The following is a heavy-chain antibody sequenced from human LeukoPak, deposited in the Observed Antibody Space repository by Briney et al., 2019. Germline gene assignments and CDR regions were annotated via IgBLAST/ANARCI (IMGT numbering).Heavy chain of an antibody. Sequence: PSETLSLTCAVYGGSFSGYYWSWIRQPPGKGLEWIGEINHSGSTNYNPSLKSRVTISVDTSKNQFSLKLSSVTAADTAVYYCARNPKIYQLLYNWFDPWGQGTLVTVSS. D-gene: IGHD2-2*01. CDR3: ARNPKIYQLLYNWFDP. CDR1: GGSFSGYY. J-gene: IGHJ5*02. V-gene: IGHV4-34*01. CDR2: INHSGST.